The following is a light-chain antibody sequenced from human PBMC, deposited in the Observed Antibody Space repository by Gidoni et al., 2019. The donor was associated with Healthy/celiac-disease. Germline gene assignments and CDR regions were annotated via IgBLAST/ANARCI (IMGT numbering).Light chain of an antibody. Sequence: DIVMTQSPLSLPVTPGEPASISCRSSQSLLHSNGYNYLDWYLQNPGQSPQLLIYLGSNRASGVPDRFSGSGSGKDFTLKISRVEAEDVGVYYCRQAGFTFGPGTKVDIK. CDR2: LGS. V-gene: IGKV2-28*01. CDR1: QSLLHSNGYNY. CDR3: RQAGFT. J-gene: IGKJ3*01.